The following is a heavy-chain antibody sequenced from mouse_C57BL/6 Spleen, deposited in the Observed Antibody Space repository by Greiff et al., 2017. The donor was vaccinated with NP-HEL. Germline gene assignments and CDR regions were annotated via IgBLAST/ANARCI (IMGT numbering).Heavy chain of an antibody. J-gene: IGHJ4*01. CDR1: GFSLSTFGMG. V-gene: IGHV8-8*01. D-gene: IGHD1-1*01. CDR3: ARSHYYGSSYSYAMDY. Sequence: ESGPGILQPSQTLSLTCSFSGFSLSTFGMGVGWIRQPSGKGLEWLAHIWWDDDKYYNPALKSRLTISKDTSKNQVFLKIANVDTADTATYYCARSHYYGSSYSYAMDYWGQGTSVTVSS. CDR2: IWWDDDK.